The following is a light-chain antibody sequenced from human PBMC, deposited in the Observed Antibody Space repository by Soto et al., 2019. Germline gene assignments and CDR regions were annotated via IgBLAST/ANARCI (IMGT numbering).Light chain of an antibody. V-gene: IGKV3D-15*01. CDR2: QTS. J-gene: IGKJ1*01. CDR3: QQYSSWLWT. Sequence: EIVLTQSPATLSSFPGDRVTLSCRASQYINTRLAWYQHRPGQAPRLLIYQTSIRAAGIPARFSGSGSGTEFTLTISSLQSEDFAVYYCQQYSSWLWTFGQGTKVDIK. CDR1: QYINTR.